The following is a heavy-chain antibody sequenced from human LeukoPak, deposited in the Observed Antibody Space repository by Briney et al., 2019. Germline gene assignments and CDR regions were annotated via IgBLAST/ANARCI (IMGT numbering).Heavy chain of an antibody. CDR2: ISSSSSYI. J-gene: IGHJ4*02. D-gene: IGHD5-18*01. CDR1: DFTFSSYS. V-gene: IGHV3-21*01. CDR3: ARVIRGYSYGTGY. Sequence: PGGSLRLSCAASDFTFSSYSMNWVRQAPGKGLEWVSSISSSSSYIYYADSVKGRFTISRDNAKNSLYLQMNSLRAEDTAVYYCARVIRGYSYGTGYWGQGTLVTVSS.